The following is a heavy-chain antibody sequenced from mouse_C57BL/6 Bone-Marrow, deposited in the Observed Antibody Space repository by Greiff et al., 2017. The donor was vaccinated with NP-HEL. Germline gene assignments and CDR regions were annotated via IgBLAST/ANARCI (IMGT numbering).Heavy chain of an antibody. CDR2: IDPANGNT. J-gene: IGHJ3*01. V-gene: IGHV14-3*01. CDR3: ARTNYSNYVGFAY. D-gene: IGHD2-5*01. CDR1: GFNIKNTY. Sequence: EVQLQQSVAELVRPGASVKLSCTASGFNIKNTYMHWVKQRPEQGLEWIGRIDPANGNTKYAPKFQGMATITADTSSHTAYLQISILTSEDTAIYSCARTNYSNYVGFAYWGQGTLVTVSA.